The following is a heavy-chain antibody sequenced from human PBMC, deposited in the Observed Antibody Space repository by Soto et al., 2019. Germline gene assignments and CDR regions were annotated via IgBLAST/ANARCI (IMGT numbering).Heavy chain of an antibody. V-gene: IGHV4-59*12. J-gene: IGHJ4*02. CDR1: GSPISSYY. CDR3: AAKPYNWNIWMVY. D-gene: IGHD1-1*01. CDR2: IYYTGTT. Sequence: SETLSLTCTVSGSPISSYYWSWFRQSPGQGLERVGYIYYTGTTTYSHSLKSRLTISVDASKSQLSLNLRSVTAADTAVYYCAAKPYNWNIWMVYWGPGIMVTVS.